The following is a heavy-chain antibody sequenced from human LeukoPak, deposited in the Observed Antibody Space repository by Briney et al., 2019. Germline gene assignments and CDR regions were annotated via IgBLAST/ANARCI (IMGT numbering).Heavy chain of an antibody. CDR3: AKDQVYCSGGSCYEVFDY. CDR1: GFTFSSYA. J-gene: IGHJ4*02. D-gene: IGHD2-15*01. CDR2: ISGSGGST. V-gene: IGHV3-23*01. Sequence: GGSLRLSCAASGFTFSSYAMSWVRQAPGKGLEWVSAISGSGGSTYYADSVKGRFTISRDNSKNTLYLQMNSLRAEDTAVYYCAKDQVYCSGGSCYEVFDYWGQGTLVTVSS.